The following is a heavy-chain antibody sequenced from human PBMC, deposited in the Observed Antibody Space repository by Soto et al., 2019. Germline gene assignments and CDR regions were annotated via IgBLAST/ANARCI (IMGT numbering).Heavy chain of an antibody. CDR3: ARDLVEGRTYYYYGMDV. Sequence: GGSLRLSCAASGFTFQNYAIRWVRQVPGKGLEWVSGISWNSDTTGYVDSVKGRFTISRDNAKKSVYLQMNSLRAEDSAVYYCARDLVEGRTYYYYGMDVWGQGTTVTVSS. D-gene: IGHD2-15*01. V-gene: IGHV3-9*01. J-gene: IGHJ6*02. CDR1: GFTFQNYA. CDR2: ISWNSDTT.